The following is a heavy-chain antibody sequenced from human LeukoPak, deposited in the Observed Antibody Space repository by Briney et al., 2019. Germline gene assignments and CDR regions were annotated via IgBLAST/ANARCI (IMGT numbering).Heavy chain of an antibody. CDR3: ARDGGTYYYGSGKVPGV. V-gene: IGHV3-30*04. D-gene: IGHD3-10*01. CDR1: GFIFSNYA. CDR2: ISYDGSNK. Sequence: GRSLRLSCAASGFIFSNYAMHWVRQAPGKGLEWVAVISYDGSNKYYADSVKGRFTISRDNAKNSLYLQMNSLRAEDTAVYYCARDGGTYYYGSGKVPGVWGQGTTVTVSS. J-gene: IGHJ6*02.